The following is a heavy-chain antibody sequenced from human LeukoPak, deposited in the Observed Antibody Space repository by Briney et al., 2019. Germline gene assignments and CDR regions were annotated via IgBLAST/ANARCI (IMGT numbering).Heavy chain of an antibody. D-gene: IGHD4-17*01. CDR1: GYTFTGYY. J-gene: IGHJ4*02. V-gene: IGHV1-2*02. Sequence: GASVKVSCKASGYTFTGYYMHWVRQAPGQGLEWMGWINPNSGGINYAQKFQGRVTMTRDTSISTAYMELSRLRSDDTAVYYCARVYEDDYGDFFDYWGQGTLVTVSS. CDR2: INPNSGGI. CDR3: ARVYEDDYGDFFDY.